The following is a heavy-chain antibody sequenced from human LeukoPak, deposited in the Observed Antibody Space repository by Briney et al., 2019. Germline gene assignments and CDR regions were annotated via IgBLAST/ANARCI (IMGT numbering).Heavy chain of an antibody. Sequence: SETLSLTCTVSGGSVSSGSYYWSWIRQPPGKGLEWIGYIYYSGSTNYNPSLKSRVTISVDTSKNQFSLKLSSVTAADTAVYYCARARYDILTGHSWFDPWGQGTLVTVSS. CDR1: GGSVSSGSYY. CDR3: ARARYDILTGHSWFDP. CDR2: IYYSGST. V-gene: IGHV4-61*01. D-gene: IGHD3-9*01. J-gene: IGHJ5*02.